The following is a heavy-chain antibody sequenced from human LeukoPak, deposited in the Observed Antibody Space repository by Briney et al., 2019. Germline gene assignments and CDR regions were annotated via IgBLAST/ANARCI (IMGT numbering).Heavy chain of an antibody. CDR3: AKHYYDTNGHYADAFDI. V-gene: IGHV4-59*08. Sequence: SETLSLTCAVSGDSISNTYWSWIRQPPGNALEWIGYIYSSGTTHYNPSPKSRVTMSVDTSKSHFSLNLSAMPAADTAVYSCAKHYYDTNGHYADAFDIWGQGTMVIVSS. D-gene: IGHD3-22*01. CDR1: GDSISNTY. J-gene: IGHJ3*02. CDR2: IYSSGTT.